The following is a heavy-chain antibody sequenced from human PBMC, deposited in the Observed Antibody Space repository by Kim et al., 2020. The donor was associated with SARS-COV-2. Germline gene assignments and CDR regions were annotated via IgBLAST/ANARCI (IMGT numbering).Heavy chain of an antibody. CDR1: GDSVRHNH. V-gene: IGHV4-59*02. J-gene: IGHJ6*01. Sequence: SETLSLTCNVSGDSVRHNHWSWIRQAPGKGLEWIGNIYNSGTTKYNPSLESRVTLSADTSRNRFSLSLTSVTTADTAVYYCARVSPYYFDM. CDR2: IYNSGTT. CDR3: ARVSPYYFDM.